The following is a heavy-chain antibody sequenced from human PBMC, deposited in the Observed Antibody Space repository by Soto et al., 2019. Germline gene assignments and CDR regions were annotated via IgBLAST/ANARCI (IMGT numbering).Heavy chain of an antibody. D-gene: IGHD3-22*01. CDR3: ARGPPLVVVGGDY. CDR2: IYYSGST. CDR1: GGSISSGDYY. J-gene: IGHJ4*02. V-gene: IGHV4-30-4*01. Sequence: QVQLQESGPGLVKPSQTLSLTCTVSGGSISSGDYYWSWIRQPPGKGLEWIGYIYYSGSTYYNQSLKNRVTISVDTSKNQFSLKLSSVTAADTAVYYCARGPPLVVVGGDYWGQGTLVTVSS.